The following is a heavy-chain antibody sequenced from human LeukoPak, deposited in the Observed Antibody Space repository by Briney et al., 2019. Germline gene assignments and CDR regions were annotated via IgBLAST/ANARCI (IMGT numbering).Heavy chain of an antibody. CDR3: AKDREKATVTTFDY. CDR1: GFTFNDSV. D-gene: IGHD4-17*01. J-gene: IGHJ4*02. Sequence: GGSLRLSCAGSGFTFNDSVMHWVRQVPGKGLEWVSGISWNSGSIGYEDSVKGRFTISRDNAKNSLYLQMNSLRAEDTALYYCAKDREKATVTTFDYWGQGTLVTVSS. V-gene: IGHV3-9*01. CDR2: ISWNSGSI.